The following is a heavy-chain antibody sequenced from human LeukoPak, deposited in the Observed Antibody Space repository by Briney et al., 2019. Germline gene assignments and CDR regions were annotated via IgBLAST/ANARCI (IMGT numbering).Heavy chain of an antibody. CDR1: GFTFSSYG. CDR2: IWYDGSNK. V-gene: IGHV3-33*01. Sequence: GGSLRLSCATSGFTFSSYGMHWVRQAPGKGLEWVAVIWYDGSNKYYADSVKGRFTISRDNSKNTLYLQMNSLRAEDTAVYYCAREYYDDYYFDYWGQGTLVTVSS. D-gene: IGHD3-22*01. J-gene: IGHJ4*02. CDR3: AREYYDDYYFDY.